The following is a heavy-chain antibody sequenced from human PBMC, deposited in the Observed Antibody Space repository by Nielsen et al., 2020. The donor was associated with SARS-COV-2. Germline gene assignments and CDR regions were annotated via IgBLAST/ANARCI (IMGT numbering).Heavy chain of an antibody. Sequence: ASVKVSCKASGGTFSTYAISWVRQAPGQGLEWMGWISTYNGNTHYAQNVQGRVTMTTDTSTRTAYMELRGLRSDDTAVYYCAREDYGSGSYGTWLDPWGQGTPVTVSS. V-gene: IGHV1-18*01. J-gene: IGHJ5*02. CDR1: GGTFSTYA. CDR3: AREDYGSGSYGTWLDP. D-gene: IGHD1-26*01. CDR2: ISTYNGNT.